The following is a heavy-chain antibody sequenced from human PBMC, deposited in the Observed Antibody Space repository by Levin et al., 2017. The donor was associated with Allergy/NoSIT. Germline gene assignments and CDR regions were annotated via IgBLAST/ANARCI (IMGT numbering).Heavy chain of an antibody. J-gene: IGHJ4*02. CDR2: IHYTGST. D-gene: IGHD5-18*01. CDR3: ARGFGGYSYGFDS. V-gene: IGHV4-59*08. Sequence: SGPTLVKPTQTLSLTCTVSGDSISSFYWGWIRQPPGKGLEWIGYIHYTGSTNYSPSLKGRVTISRDMSKNQFSLKLSSVTASDTAMYYCARGFGGYSYGFDSWGQGTLVTVSS. CDR1: GDSISSFY.